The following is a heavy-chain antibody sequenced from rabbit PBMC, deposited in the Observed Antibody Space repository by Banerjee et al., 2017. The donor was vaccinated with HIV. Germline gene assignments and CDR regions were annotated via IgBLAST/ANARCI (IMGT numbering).Heavy chain of an antibody. V-gene: IGHV1S40*01. D-gene: IGHD1-1*01. J-gene: IGHJ4*01. CDR3: AREYPSYATSSGYGGFYFNL. Sequence: QSLEESGGDLVKPGASLTLTCTASGFSFSSSYYMCWVRQAPGKGLEWIACIYVGSSGSIYYASWAKGRFTISKTSSTTVTLQMTSLTAADTATYFCAREYPSYATSSGYGGFYFNLWGQGTLVTVS. CDR2: IYVGSSGSI. CDR1: GFSFSSSYY.